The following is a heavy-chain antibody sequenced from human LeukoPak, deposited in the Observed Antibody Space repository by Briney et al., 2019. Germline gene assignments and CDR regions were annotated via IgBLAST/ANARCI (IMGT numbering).Heavy chain of an antibody. CDR1: GGTFSSYV. CDR2: IITILGIG. D-gene: IGHD3-22*01. V-gene: IGHV1-69*04. J-gene: IGHJ4*02. CDR3: ASPPADYYDSRDYFDY. Sequence: SVKVSCKASGGTFSSYVISWVRQAPGQGLEWMGRIITILGIGNYAQKFQGRVTITADKSTSTAYMELSSLRSEDTAVYYCASPPADYYDSRDYFDYWGQGTLVTVSS.